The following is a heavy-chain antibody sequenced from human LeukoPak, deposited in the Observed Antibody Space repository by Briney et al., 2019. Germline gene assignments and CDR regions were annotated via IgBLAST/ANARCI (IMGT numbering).Heavy chain of an antibody. CDR3: ARDKSADYGDSYFDS. CDR2: ISSSGSTI. CDR1: GFTFSSYE. J-gene: IGHJ4*02. Sequence: GGSLRLSCAASGFTFSSYEMNWVRQAPGKGLEWVSYISSSGSTIYYADSVKGRFTISRDNAKNSLYLQMNSLRAEGTAVYYCARDKSADYGDSYFDSWGQGILVTVSS. D-gene: IGHD4-17*01. V-gene: IGHV3-48*03.